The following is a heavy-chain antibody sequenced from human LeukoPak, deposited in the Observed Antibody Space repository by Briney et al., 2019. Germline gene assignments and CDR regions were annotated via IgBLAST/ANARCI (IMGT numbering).Heavy chain of an antibody. CDR3: ARGASWELLSDY. CDR1: GYTFTSYD. V-gene: IGHV1-8*03. D-gene: IGHD1-26*01. Sequence: AAVKVSCKPSGYTFTSYDINWVRQATGQGLEWMGWMNPNSGNTGYAQKFQGRVTITRNTSISTAYMELSSLRSEDTAVYYCARGASWELLSDYWGQGTLVTVSS. J-gene: IGHJ4*02. CDR2: MNPNSGNT.